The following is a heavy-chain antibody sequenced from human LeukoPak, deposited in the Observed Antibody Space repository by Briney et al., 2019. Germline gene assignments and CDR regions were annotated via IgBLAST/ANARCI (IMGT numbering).Heavy chain of an antibody. V-gene: IGHV1-18*01. CDR2: ISGHNGNT. J-gene: IGHJ4*02. CDR1: GYTFTSYL. CDR3: ARIWAESQLVSDF. Sequence: ASVKVSCKASGYTFTSYLISWVRQVPGQGLEWMGWISGHNGNTDYAQKFKDRVTLTTDTSTNTAYMELRSLTSDDTAVYYCARIWAESQLVSDFWGQGTLVTVSS. D-gene: IGHD3-16*01.